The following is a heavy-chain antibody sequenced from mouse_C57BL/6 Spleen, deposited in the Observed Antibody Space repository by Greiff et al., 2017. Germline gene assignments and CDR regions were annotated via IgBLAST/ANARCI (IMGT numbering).Heavy chain of an antibody. D-gene: IGHD4-1*01. CDR1: GYTFPSYW. CDR2: IYPSDSET. CDR3: ARKGLGLYFDY. J-gene: IGHJ2*01. Sequence: QVQLQQPGAELVRPGSSVKLSCKASGYTFPSYWMDWVKQRPGKGLAWIGNIYPSDSETHYNQKFKDKATLTVDKSSSPAYMQLSSLTSEDSAVYYCARKGLGLYFDYWGQGTTLTVSS. V-gene: IGHV1-61*01.